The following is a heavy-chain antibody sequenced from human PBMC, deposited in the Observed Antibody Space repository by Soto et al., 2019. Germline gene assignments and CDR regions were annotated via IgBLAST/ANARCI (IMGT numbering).Heavy chain of an antibody. J-gene: IGHJ4*02. V-gene: IGHV1-69*13. Sequence: SVKVSCKASGGTFSSYAISWVRQAPGQGLEWMGGIIPIFGTANYAQKFQGRVTITADESTSTAYMELSSLRSEDTAVYYCTKTQGAVTGLAWLDFWGQGTQVTVSS. CDR2: IIPIFGTA. CDR1: GGTFSSYA. D-gene: IGHD6-19*01. CDR3: TKTQGAVTGLAWLDF.